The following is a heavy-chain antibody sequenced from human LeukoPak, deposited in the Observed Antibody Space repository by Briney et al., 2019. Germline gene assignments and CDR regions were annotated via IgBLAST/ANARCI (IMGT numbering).Heavy chain of an antibody. V-gene: IGHV1-69*05. J-gene: IGHJ3*02. CDR1: GGTFSSYA. CDR2: IIPIFGTA. Sequence: GASVTVSCKASGGTFSSYAISWVRQAPGQGLEWMGGIIPIFGTANYAQKFQGRVTITTDESTSTAYMELSSLRSEDTAVYYCARVALRHAFDIWGQGTMVTVSS. CDR3: ARVALRHAFDI.